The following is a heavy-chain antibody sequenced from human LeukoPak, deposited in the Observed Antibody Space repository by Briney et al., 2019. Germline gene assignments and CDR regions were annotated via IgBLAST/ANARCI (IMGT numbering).Heavy chain of an antibody. CDR3: ARVHHWVDP. Sequence: SETLSLTCAVYGGSFSGYFWSWIRQPPGKGLEWIGEINHSGSTNYNPSLKSRVTIAVDTSKNQFSLKLSSVTAADTAVYYCARVHHWVDPWGQGTLVTVSS. V-gene: IGHV4-34*01. J-gene: IGHJ5*02. CDR1: GGSFSGYF. CDR2: INHSGST.